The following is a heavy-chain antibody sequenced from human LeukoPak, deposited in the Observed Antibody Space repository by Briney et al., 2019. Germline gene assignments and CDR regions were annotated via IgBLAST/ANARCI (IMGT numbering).Heavy chain of an antibody. CDR3: ACPKGYYYDSSGYFY. CDR1: GFTFSSYS. D-gene: IGHD3-22*01. Sequence: GGSLRLSCAASGFTFSSYSMNWVRQAPGKGLEWVSSISSSSSYIYYADSVKGRFTISRDNAKNSLYLQMNSLRAEDTAVYYCACPKGYYYDSSGYFYWGQGTLVTVSS. J-gene: IGHJ4*02. CDR2: ISSSSSYI. V-gene: IGHV3-21*01.